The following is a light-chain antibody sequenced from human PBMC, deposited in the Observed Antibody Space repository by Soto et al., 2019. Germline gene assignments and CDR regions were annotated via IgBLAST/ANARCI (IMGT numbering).Light chain of an antibody. CDR2: DVS. Sequence: QSALTQPTSVSGSSGQSITISCTGTSSDVGGYNYVSWYQQHPGKAPKLMIYDVSSRPSGVSNRFSGSKSGNTASLTISGLQAEDEADYYCTSYTSSSTRGVFGGGTKLTV. J-gene: IGLJ2*01. CDR1: SSDVGGYNY. V-gene: IGLV2-14*03. CDR3: TSYTSSSTRGV.